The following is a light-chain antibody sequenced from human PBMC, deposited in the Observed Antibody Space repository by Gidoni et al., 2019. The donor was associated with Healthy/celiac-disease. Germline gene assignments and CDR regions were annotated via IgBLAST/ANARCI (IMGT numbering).Light chain of an antibody. CDR2: WAS. V-gene: IGKV4-1*01. J-gene: IGKJ1*01. Sequence: DIVRTQSPDSLSVSLGERATINCKSSQSVLYSSNNKNYLAWYQQKPGQPPKLLIYWASTRESGVPDRFSGSGSGTDFTLTIRSLQAEDFAVYYCQQYYSSPTWTFGQGTKVEIK. CDR3: QQYYSSPTWT. CDR1: QSVLYSSNNKNY.